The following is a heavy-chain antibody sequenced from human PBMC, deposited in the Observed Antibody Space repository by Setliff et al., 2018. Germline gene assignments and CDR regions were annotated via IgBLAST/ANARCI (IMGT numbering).Heavy chain of an antibody. CDR1: GFTFDNYW. CDR2: IKPDGSET. CDR3: AKREIIAVTRWFDP. V-gene: IGHV3-7*03. Sequence: PGGSLRLSCVASGFTFDNYWMGWVRQPPGKGLEWVASIKPDGSETYYADSVKGRFTISRDNSKNTLYLQMNSLRAEDTAVYYCAKREIIAVTRWFDPWGQGTLVTVSS. J-gene: IGHJ5*02. D-gene: IGHD2-15*01.